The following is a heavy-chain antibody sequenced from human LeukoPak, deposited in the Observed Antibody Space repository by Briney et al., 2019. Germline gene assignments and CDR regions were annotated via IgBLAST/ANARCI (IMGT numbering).Heavy chain of an antibody. CDR1: GGSISSYY. D-gene: IGHD2-21*01. CDR3: ARVVVWPYGSYYYYYGMDV. Sequence: SETLSLTCTVSGGSISSYYWSWIRQPPGKGLEWIGYIYYSGSTNYNPSLKSRVTISVDTSKNQISLKLSSVTAADTAVYYCARVVVWPYGSYYYYYGMDVWVQGTTVTVSS. V-gene: IGHV4-59*01. CDR2: IYYSGST. J-gene: IGHJ6*02.